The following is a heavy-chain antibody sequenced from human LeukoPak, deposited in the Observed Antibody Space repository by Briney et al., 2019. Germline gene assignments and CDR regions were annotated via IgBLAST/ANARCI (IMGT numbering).Heavy chain of an antibody. CDR1: GFDYSNYV. Sequence: PGGSLRLSCAASGFDYSNYVMTWVRQAPGKGLEWVAHIKEDGSDKNYVDSVKGRFTISRDNAKNSLYLQMNSLRVEDTAVYYCARVHWYFDFWGRGTLVTVSS. CDR3: ARVHWYFDF. CDR2: IKEDGSDK. J-gene: IGHJ2*01. V-gene: IGHV3-7*04.